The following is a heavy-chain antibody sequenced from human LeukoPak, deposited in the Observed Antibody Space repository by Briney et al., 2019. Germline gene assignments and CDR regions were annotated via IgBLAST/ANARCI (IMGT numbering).Heavy chain of an antibody. V-gene: IGHV3-30-3*01. CDR1: GFTFSSYA. J-gene: IGHJ4*02. Sequence: GRSLRLSCAASGFTFSSYAMHWVRQAPGKWLEWVAVISYDGSNKYYADSVEGRFTISRDNSKNTLYLQMNSLRAEDTAVYYCARGGPTVTTPIDYWGQGTLVSVSS. CDR2: ISYDGSNK. D-gene: IGHD4-17*01. CDR3: ARGGPTVTTPIDY.